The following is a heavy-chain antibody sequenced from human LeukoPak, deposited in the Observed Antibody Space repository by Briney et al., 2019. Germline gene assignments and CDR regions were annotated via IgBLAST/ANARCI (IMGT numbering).Heavy chain of an antibody. V-gene: IGHV3-30*04. Sequence: GGSLRLSCAASGFTFSSYAMHWVRQAPGKGLEWVAVISYDGSNKYYADSAKGRFTISRDNSKNTLYLQMNSLRAEDTAVYYCARDFTMVRGAFAVWGKGTTVTVSS. CDR3: ARDFTMVRGAFAV. D-gene: IGHD3-10*01. J-gene: IGHJ6*04. CDR2: ISYDGSNK. CDR1: GFTFSSYA.